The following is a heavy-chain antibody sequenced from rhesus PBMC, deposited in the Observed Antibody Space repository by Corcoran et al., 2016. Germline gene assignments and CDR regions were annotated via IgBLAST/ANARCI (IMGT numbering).Heavy chain of an antibody. Sequence: QVQLQESGPGLVKPSETLSLTCAVSGYSISSNYWSWIRQPPGKGLEWIGYIYGNSASTNYNPSLKNRVTISKDTSKNQFSLKLSSVTAADTAVYYCASGSYKYFEFWGQGALVTVSS. J-gene: IGHJ1*01. CDR2: IYGNSAST. V-gene: IGHV4-147*01. CDR3: ASGSYKYFEF. D-gene: IGHD1-44*02. CDR1: GYSISSNY.